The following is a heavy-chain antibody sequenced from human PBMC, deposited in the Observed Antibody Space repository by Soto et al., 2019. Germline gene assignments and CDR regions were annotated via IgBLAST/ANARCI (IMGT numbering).Heavy chain of an antibody. CDR2: ISHDGINK. CDR3: ARDMYSSDYFVKWFEP. D-gene: IGHD6-19*01. Sequence: QVRLVESGGGVVQPGRSLRLSCTASGFSFSSYAMYWFRQPPGKGLEWVAVISHDGINKHYVDSVKGRVTVSRDNSNHSLDLQLNSLRGEDTAMYYCARDMYSSDYFVKWFEPWGQGTLVTVSS. J-gene: IGHJ5*02. V-gene: IGHV3-30-3*01. CDR1: GFSFSSYA.